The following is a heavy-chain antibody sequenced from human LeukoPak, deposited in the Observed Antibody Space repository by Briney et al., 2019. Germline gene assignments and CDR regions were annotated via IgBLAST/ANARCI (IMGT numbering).Heavy chain of an antibody. CDR1: GFTLSSYD. V-gene: IGHV3-13*01. J-gene: IGHJ3*02. CDR3: AREIGDSEAFDI. Sequence: GGSLRLSCAASGFTLSSYDMHWVRQATGKGLEWVAGIGTAGDTYYPGSVKDRFTISRESAKNSLYLQMNSLRVGDTAVYYCAREIGDSEAFDIWGQGTMVTVSS. D-gene: IGHD2-21*01. CDR2: IGTAGDT.